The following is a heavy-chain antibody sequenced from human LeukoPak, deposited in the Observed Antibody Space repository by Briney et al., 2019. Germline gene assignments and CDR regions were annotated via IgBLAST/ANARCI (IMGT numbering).Heavy chain of an antibody. CDR2: IQPNGNDK. CDR3: ALCSSTSCYRGFDP. CDR1: GFTFKNYG. J-gene: IGHJ5*02. D-gene: IGHD2-2*02. V-gene: IGHV3-30*02. Sequence: GGSLSLSCAASGFTFKNYGMHWVRQAPGKGLEWVALIQPNGNDKYYGDSVKGRFTVSRDNSKNTLYLQLNSLRAEDTAVYYCALCSSTSCYRGFDPWGQGTLVTVSS.